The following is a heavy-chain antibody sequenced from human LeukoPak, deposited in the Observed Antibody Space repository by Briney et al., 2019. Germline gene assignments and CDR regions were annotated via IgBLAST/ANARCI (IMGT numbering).Heavy chain of an antibody. CDR2: IKQDGSEK. D-gene: IGHD6-13*01. J-gene: IGHJ4*02. CDR1: GFSVSGYW. CDR3: AREWQGGIAAAGTRIEGDY. V-gene: IGHV3-7*01. Sequence: GGSLRLSCAVSGFSVSGYWMTWVRQAPGKGLEWVANIKQDGSEKNYVDSVKGRFTISRDNAENSLFPQMNSLRVEDTAVYYCAREWQGGIAAAGTRIEGDYWGQGTLVAVSS.